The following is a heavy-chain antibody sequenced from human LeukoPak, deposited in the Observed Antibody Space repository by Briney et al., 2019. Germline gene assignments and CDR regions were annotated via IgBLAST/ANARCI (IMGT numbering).Heavy chain of an antibody. CDR1: GFSLSTSGMC. D-gene: IGHD6-25*01. J-gene: IGHJ4*02. CDR3: ARILAARAHRYFDY. V-gene: IGHV2-70*11. CDR2: IDWDDDK. Sequence: ESGPALVKPTQTLTLTCTFSGFSLSTSGMCVSWIRQPPGKALEWPARIDWDDDKYYSTSLKTRLTISKDTSKNQVVLTMTNMDPVDTATYYCARILAARAHRYFDYWGQGTLVTVSS.